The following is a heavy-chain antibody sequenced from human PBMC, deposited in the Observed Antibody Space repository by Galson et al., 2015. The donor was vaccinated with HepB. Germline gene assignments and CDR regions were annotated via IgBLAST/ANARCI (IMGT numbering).Heavy chain of an antibody. CDR2: INPSGGST. Sequence: SVKVSCKASGYTFTSYYMHWVRQAPGQGLEWMGIINPSGGSTSYAQKFQGRVTMTRDTSTSTVYMELSSLRSEDTAVYYCARSSAGYSSSWYELVDPWSQGTLVTVSS. D-gene: IGHD6-13*01. CDR1: GYTFTSYY. V-gene: IGHV1-46*01. J-gene: IGHJ5*02. CDR3: ARSSAGYSSSWYELVDP.